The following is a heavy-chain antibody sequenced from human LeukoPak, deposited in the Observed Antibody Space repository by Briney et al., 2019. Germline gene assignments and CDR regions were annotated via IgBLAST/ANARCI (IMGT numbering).Heavy chain of an antibody. CDR2: ISAYNGNT. J-gene: IGHJ4*02. V-gene: IGHV1-18*01. CDR3: ARVEEWELLFLDY. CDR1: GYTFTSYG. Sequence: GASVKVSCKASGYTFTSYGISWVRQAPGQGLEWMGWISAYNGNTNYAQKLQDRVTMTTDTSTSTVYMEMRSLRSDDTAVYYCARVEEWELLFLDYWGQGTLVTVSS. D-gene: IGHD1-26*01.